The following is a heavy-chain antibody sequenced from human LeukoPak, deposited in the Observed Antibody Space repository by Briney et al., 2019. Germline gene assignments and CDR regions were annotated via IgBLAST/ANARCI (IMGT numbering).Heavy chain of an antibody. Sequence: SETLSLTCTVSGGSISSGSYYWSWIRQPAGKGLEWIGRIYTSGSTNYNPSLKSRVTISVDTSKNQFSLKLSSVTAADTAVYYCAREIFTLKTGDIYYYYYYYMDVWGKGTTVTVSS. D-gene: IGHD7-27*01. V-gene: IGHV4-61*02. CDR2: IYTSGST. CDR3: AREIFTLKTGDIYYYYYYYMDV. CDR1: GGSISSGSYY. J-gene: IGHJ6*03.